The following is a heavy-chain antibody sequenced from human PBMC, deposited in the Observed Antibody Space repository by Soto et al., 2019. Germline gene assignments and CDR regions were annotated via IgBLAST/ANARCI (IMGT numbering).Heavy chain of an antibody. V-gene: IGHV1-46*01. Sequence: GASVKGACKASGYTFTSYYRHWVRQAPGQGLEWMGIINPSGGSTSYAQKFQGRVTITRDTSASTAYMELSSLRSEDTAVYYCARKKPTFDFRGQGTLVTVSS. CDR2: INPSGGST. J-gene: IGHJ4*02. CDR1: GYTFTSYY. CDR3: ARKKPTFDF.